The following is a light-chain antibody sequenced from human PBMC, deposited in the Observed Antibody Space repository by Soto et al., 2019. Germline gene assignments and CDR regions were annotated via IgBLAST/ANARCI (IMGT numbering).Light chain of an antibody. J-gene: IGKJ2*01. CDR1: QSVATN. V-gene: IGKV3-15*01. CDR2: GAS. CDR3: QQYNKWPYT. Sequence: EIVMTQSPATLSVSPGERATLSCRASQSVATNLAWYQQKPGQSPRLLIYGASTRATGIPAGFSGDGSGTEFTLTISSLPSEYFAVYFCQQYNKWPYTFGQGTKLEIK.